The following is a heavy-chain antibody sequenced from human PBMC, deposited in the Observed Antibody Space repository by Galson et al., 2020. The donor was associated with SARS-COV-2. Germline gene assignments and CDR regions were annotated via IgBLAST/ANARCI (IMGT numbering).Heavy chain of an antibody. CDR1: GFTFSSYA. CDR3: ARFGGSESPYDSSGYFDY. D-gene: IGHD3-22*01. J-gene: IGHJ4*02. Sequence: GGSLRLSCAASGFTFSSYAMHWVRQAPGKGLEWVAVISYDGSNKYYADSVKGRFTISRDNSKNTLYLQMNSLRAEDTAVYYCARFGGSESPYDSSGYFDYWGQGTLVTVSS. CDR2: ISYDGSNK. V-gene: IGHV3-30*04.